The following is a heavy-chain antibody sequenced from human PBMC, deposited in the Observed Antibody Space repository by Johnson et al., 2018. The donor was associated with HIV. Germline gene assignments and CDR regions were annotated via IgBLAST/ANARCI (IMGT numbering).Heavy chain of an antibody. CDR3: AIDPIAFRNYYGSGSAFDI. V-gene: IGHV3-NL1*01. J-gene: IGHJ3*02. D-gene: IGHD3-10*01. Sequence: MQLVESGGGVVQPGRSLRLSCTASGLTFSNYAIHWVRQAPGKGLEWVSVIYSGGSTYYADSVKGRFTISRDNSKNTLFLQMNILRPEDTAVYHCAIDPIAFRNYYGSGSAFDIWGQGTMVTVSS. CDR1: GLTFSNYA. CDR2: IYSGGST.